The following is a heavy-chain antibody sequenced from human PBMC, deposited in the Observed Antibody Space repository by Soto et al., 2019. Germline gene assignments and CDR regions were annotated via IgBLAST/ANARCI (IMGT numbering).Heavy chain of an antibody. J-gene: IGHJ4*02. CDR3: ARQGNGAEGFDY. CDR1: GYYFPSYW. D-gene: IGHD4-17*01. V-gene: IGHV5-51*01. CDR2: FYPGDSDT. Sequence: GESLKISCKGSGYYFPSYWIGWVRQMPGKGLEWMGIFYPGDSDTRYSPSFQGQVTISADRSISTAYLQWSSLKPSDAAMYYCARQGNGAEGFDYWGQGTLVTVSS.